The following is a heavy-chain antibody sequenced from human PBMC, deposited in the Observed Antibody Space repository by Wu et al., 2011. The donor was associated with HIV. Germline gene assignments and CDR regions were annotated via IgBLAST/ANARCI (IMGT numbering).Heavy chain of an antibody. CDR2: IIPIFGTA. J-gene: IGHJ4*02. D-gene: IGHD3-10*01. CDR3: ALRTRAGSGSDY. Sequence: QVQLVQSGGAVKKTGASVKVSCKASGYPSATYGITWVRQAPGQGLEWMGRIIPIFGTANYAQKFQGRVTITADKSTSTAYMELSSLRSEDTAVYYCALRTRAGSGSDYWGQGTLVTVSS. V-gene: IGHV1-69*06. CDR1: GYPSATYG.